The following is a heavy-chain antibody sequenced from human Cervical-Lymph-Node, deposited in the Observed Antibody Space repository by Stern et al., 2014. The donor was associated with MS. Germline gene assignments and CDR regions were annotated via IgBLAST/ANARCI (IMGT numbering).Heavy chain of an antibody. CDR2: MNPNSGDT. J-gene: IGHJ5*02. CDR3: AGDEHNSGWTP. Sequence: VQLVQSGAEVKKPGASVKVSCKASGYTFLSYDITWVRQAPGQGLEWMGWMNPNSGDTGYAQEFQGRITMTRNTSINVAYMELSSLISDDTAIYYCAGDEHNSGWTPWGQGTQVIVSS. D-gene: IGHD5-12*01. V-gene: IGHV1-8*01. CDR1: GYTFLSYD.